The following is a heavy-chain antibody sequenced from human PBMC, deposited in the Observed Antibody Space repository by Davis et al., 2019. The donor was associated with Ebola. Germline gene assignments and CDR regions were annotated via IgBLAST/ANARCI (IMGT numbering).Heavy chain of an antibody. CDR3: SGLGASSGWYLP. J-gene: IGHJ5*02. CDR1: GFTFSSYG. Sequence: GESLKISCAASGFTFSSYGMHWVRQAPGKGLEWVAVISYYGSNKYYADSVKGRFTISRDNSKNTLYLQMNSLRAEDTAVYYCSGLGASSGWYLPWGQGTLVTVSS. CDR2: ISYYGSNK. D-gene: IGHD6-19*01. V-gene: IGHV3-30*03.